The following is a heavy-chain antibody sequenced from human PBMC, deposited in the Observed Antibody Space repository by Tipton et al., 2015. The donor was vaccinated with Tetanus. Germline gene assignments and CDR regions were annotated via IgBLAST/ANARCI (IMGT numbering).Heavy chain of an antibody. J-gene: IGHJ3*01. V-gene: IGHV1-2*02. Sequence: QSGPEVKKPGASVKVSCKASGYTFTGYHLHWVRQAPGQGLEWMGWVNPKNGVTDSAQKFQGRVALTRDTSINTAYMELSRLGSDDTAVYYCAFGLAVPGSDALDFWGQGTVVTVSS. CDR3: AFGLAVPGSDALDF. CDR2: VNPKNGVT. D-gene: IGHD6-19*01. CDR1: GYTFTGYH.